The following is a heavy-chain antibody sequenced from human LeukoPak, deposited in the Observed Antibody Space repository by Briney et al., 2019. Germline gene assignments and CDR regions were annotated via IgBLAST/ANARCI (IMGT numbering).Heavy chain of an antibody. CDR2: IYHTGAT. D-gene: IGHD1-14*01. CDR1: GYSISSGYY. V-gene: IGHV4-38-2*02. J-gene: IGHJ3*02. Sequence: SETLSLTCSVSGYSISSGYYWGWVRQTPGEGLEWIGSIYHTGATNSNPSLKSRAVISIDTSENEVSLRLNSVTAADTALYYCVRDASNHHMRGFDMWGPGTLVTVSS. CDR3: VRDASNHHMRGFDM.